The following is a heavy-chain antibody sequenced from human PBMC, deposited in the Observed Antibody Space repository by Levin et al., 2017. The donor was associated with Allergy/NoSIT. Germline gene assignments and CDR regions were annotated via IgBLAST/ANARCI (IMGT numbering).Heavy chain of an antibody. CDR2: IWYDGSNK. J-gene: IGHJ5*02. CDR3: ARDRGSGSYPNNWFDP. Sequence: GESLKISCAASGFTFSSYGMHWVRQAPGKGLEWVAVIWYDGSNKYYADSVKGRFTISRDNSKNTLYLQMNSLRAEDTAVYYCARDRGSGSYPNNWFDPWGQGTLVTVSS. D-gene: IGHD3-10*01. CDR1: GFTFSSYG. V-gene: IGHV3-33*01.